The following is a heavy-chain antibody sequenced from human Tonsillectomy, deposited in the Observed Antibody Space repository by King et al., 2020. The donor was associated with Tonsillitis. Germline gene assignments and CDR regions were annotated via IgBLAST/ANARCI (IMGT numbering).Heavy chain of an antibody. Sequence: VQLVESGGGLVQPGGSLRLSCAASGFTFSSYAMSWVRQAPGKGLEWVSAISGSGGRTYYADSVKGRFTISRDNSKNTLYLQMNSLRAEDTAVYYCGKDSSPLWFGEGGMDVWGQGTTVTVSS. J-gene: IGHJ6*02. D-gene: IGHD3-10*01. CDR2: ISGSGGRT. CDR3: GKDSSPLWFGEGGMDV. V-gene: IGHV3-23*04. CDR1: GFTFSSYA.